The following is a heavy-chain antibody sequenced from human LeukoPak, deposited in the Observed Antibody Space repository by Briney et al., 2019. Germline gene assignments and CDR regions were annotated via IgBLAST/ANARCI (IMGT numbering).Heavy chain of an antibody. V-gene: IGHV3-7*01. CDR2: INQDGSQK. Sequence: GGSLRLSCAASGFTFSTYWTSWVRQAPGKGLDWVANINQDGSQKRYVDSVQGRFTISRDNTRNSLFLQMNSLRAEDTAVYYCARLKDDVTKLDYWGQGTLVTVSS. J-gene: IGHJ4*02. D-gene: IGHD2-8*01. CDR3: ARLKDDVTKLDY. CDR1: GFTFSTYW.